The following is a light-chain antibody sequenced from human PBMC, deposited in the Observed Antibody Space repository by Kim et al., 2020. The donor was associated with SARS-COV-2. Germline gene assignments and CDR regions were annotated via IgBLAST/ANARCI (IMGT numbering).Light chain of an antibody. V-gene: IGKV3-15*01. CDR1: QNVGRS. Sequence: VMSQSPDTLSVSPGERVTLSCKASQNVGRSLAWYEEKPGQAPRLLIYGASTRATGVPARFSGSGSGTDFTLTISSLQSEDFAVYYCQQYDKWPPYTFGQGTKREI. CDR2: GAS. CDR3: QQYDKWPPYT. J-gene: IGKJ2*01.